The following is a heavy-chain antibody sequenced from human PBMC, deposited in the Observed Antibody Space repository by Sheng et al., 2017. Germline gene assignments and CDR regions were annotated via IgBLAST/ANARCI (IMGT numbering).Heavy chain of an antibody. D-gene: IGHD6-6*01. CDR3: ARDSSSSTYYYYMDV. V-gene: IGHV4-61*02. J-gene: IGHJ6*03. CDR2: IYTSGST. CDR1: GGSISSGSYY. Sequence: QVQLQESGPGLVKPSQTLSLTCTVSGGSISSGSYYWSWIRQPAGKGLEWIGRIYTSGSTNYNPSLKSRVTISVDTSKNQFSLKLSSVTAADTAVYYCARDSSSSTYYYYMDVWGQGTTVTVSS.